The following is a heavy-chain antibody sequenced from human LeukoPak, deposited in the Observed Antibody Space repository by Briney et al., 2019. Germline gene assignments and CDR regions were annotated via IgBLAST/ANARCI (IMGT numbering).Heavy chain of an antibody. Sequence: GGSLRLSCAASGFTFSDYYMTWIRQAPGKGLEWVSHADSAKGRFTISRDNAKNSLYLQMNSLRAEDTAVYYCARAAAGNVALSWFDPWGQGTLVTVSS. CDR3: ARAAAGNVALSWFDP. CDR1: GFTFSDYY. J-gene: IGHJ5*02. D-gene: IGHD6-13*01. V-gene: IGHV3-11*01.